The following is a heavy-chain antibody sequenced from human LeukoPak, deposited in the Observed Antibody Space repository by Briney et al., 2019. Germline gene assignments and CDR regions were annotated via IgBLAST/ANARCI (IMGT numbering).Heavy chain of an antibody. CDR1: GYTFTSYD. CDR3: ARRRKGFDP. CDR2: MNPNSGNT. J-gene: IGHJ5*02. V-gene: IGHV1-8*02. Sequence: ASVKVSCKASGYTFTSYDINWVRQATGQGLEWMGWMNPNSGNTGYAQKFQGRVTMTEDTSTDTAYMELSSLRSEDTAVYYCARRRKGFDPWGQGTLVTVSS.